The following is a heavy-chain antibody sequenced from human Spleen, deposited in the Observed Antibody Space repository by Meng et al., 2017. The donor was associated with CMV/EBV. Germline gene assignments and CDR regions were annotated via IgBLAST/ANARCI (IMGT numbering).Heavy chain of an antibody. D-gene: IGHD6-13*01. V-gene: IGHV4-34*01. CDR3: YMELSSLRSEDTAVYYCAREAAASTSWFDP. Sequence: SETLSLTCAVYGGSFSGYYWSWIRQPPGKGLEWIGEINHSGSTNYNPSLKSRVTISVDTSKNQFSLKLSSVTAADTSTSTAYMELSSLRSEDTAVYYCAREAAASTSWFDPWGPGTLVTVSS. CDR2: INHSGST. CDR1: GGSFSGYY. J-gene: IGHJ5*02.